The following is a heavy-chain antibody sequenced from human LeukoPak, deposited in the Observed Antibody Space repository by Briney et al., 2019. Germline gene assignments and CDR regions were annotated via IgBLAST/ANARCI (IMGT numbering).Heavy chain of an antibody. J-gene: IGHJ4*02. CDR1: GYTFTSYA. CDR3: GRDPKLGIRGYTYGYIDS. Sequence: ASVKVSCKTSGYTFTSYAISWVRQAPGQGLEWMGWINTNTGNPTYAQGFAGRYVFSLDTSVSTAYLQISGLKADDTAVYYCGRDPKLGIRGYTYGYIDSWGQGTLVTVSS. CDR2: INTNTGNP. D-gene: IGHD5-18*01. V-gene: IGHV7-4-1*02.